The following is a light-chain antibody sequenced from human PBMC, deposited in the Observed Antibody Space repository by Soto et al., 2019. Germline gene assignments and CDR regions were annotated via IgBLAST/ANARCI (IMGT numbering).Light chain of an antibody. Sequence: EIVMTQSPATLSVSPGERATLSCRASQSIRSNLAWYQQKPGQAPRLLIHGASTRATGTPGTFSGSGSGTDFTLTISSLQSEDFAVYYCQHYNNWPYTFGQGTKLEIK. CDR2: GAS. J-gene: IGKJ2*01. CDR1: QSIRSN. V-gene: IGKV3-15*01. CDR3: QHYNNWPYT.